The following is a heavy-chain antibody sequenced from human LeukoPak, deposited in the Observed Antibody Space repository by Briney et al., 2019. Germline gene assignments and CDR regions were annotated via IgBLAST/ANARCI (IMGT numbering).Heavy chain of an antibody. D-gene: IGHD6-13*01. CDR1: GGSISSGGYY. J-gene: IGHJ5*02. Sequence: SETLSLTCTVSGGSISSGGYYWSWIRQHPGKGLEWIGYIYYSGSTYYNPSLKSRVTISVDTSKNQFSLKLSSVTAADTAVYYCARVGYSSSWHWFDPWGQGTLVTVSS. CDR3: ARVGYSSSWHWFDP. V-gene: IGHV4-31*03. CDR2: IYYSGST.